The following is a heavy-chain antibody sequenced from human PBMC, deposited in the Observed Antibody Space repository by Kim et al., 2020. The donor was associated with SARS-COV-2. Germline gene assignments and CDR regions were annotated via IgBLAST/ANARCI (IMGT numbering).Heavy chain of an antibody. CDR3: ARSRGGGGLDLFDY. Sequence: GGSLRLSCAASGFTFSSYRMNWVRQAPGKGLEWVANIKQDGSEKYYVDSVKGRFTISRDNAKNSLYLQMNSPRAEDTAVYYCARSRGGGGLDLFDYWGQG. V-gene: IGHV3-7*01. J-gene: IGHJ4*02. CDR1: GFTFSSYR. CDR2: IKQDGSEK. D-gene: IGHD3-10*01.